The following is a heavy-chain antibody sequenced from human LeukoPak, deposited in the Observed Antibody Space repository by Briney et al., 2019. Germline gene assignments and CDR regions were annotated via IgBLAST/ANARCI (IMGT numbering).Heavy chain of an antibody. J-gene: IGHJ6*02. CDR1: GFTFGSYW. V-gene: IGHV3-7*03. CDR2: INHNGNVN. CDR3: ARGGGLDV. D-gene: IGHD3-16*01. Sequence: PGGSLRLSCAASGFTFGSYWTIWVRQVPGKGLEWVASINHNGNVNYYVDSVKGRFTISRDNAKNSLYLQMSNLRAEDTAVYFCARGGGLDVWGQGATVTVSS.